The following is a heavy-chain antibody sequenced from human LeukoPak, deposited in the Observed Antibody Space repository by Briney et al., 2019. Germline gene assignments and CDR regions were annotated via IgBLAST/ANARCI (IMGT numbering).Heavy chain of an antibody. CDR2: ITPDGSRT. CDR1: GFTLRTYW. D-gene: IGHD1-26*01. V-gene: IGHV3-74*01. CDR3: VKDFVGARDY. Sequence: PGGSQRLSCVASGFTLRTYWMHWVRQAPGKGLVWVSRITPDGSRTDHADSMGGRFTISRDDSKNTLYLQMDSLRAEDTAVYYCVKDFVGARDYWGQGTLVTVSS. J-gene: IGHJ4*02.